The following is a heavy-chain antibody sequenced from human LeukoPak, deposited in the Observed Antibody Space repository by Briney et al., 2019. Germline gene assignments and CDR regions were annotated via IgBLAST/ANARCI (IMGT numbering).Heavy chain of an antibody. CDR2: IYHRESG. D-gene: IGHD2-8*01. J-gene: IGHJ4*02. Sequence: KPSETLSLTCDVSGKSVTTGYYWAWIRQPPGKALEWIGIIYHRESGHYQPSLKSRVSMAVDTSKNQFSLRLSAVTAADTAVYYCARALQYCTTGCAYLVDLWGQGTLVAVSS. CDR3: ARALQYCTTGCAYLVDL. V-gene: IGHV4-38-2*01. CDR1: GKSVTTGYY.